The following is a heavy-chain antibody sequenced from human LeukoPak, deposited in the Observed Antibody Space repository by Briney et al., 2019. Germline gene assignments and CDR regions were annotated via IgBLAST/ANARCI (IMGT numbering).Heavy chain of an antibody. V-gene: IGHV3-53*01. Sequence: GGSLRLSCAASGFSVSSNYMSWVRQAPAKGLEWVSVIYSGGSTYYADSVKGRFTISRDNSKNTLYLQMNSLRADDTAEYYCAKSLLTTASGTGRAFDLWGQGTMVTVSS. CDR1: GFSVSSNY. CDR2: IYSGGST. CDR3: AKSLLTTASGTGRAFDL. D-gene: IGHD1-26*01. J-gene: IGHJ3*01.